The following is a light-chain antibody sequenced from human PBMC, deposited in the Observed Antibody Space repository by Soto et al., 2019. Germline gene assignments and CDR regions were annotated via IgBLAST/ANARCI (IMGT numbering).Light chain of an antibody. CDR3: SLYTSSSTLGGYV. CDR2: EVS. V-gene: IGLV2-14*01. Sequence: QSALTQPASVSGSPGQSITISCTGTSSDVGGYNYVSWYQQHPGKAPKLMIYEVSNRPSGVSNRFSGSKSGNTASLTISGLQAEDEADYYCSLYTSSSTLGGYVFGTGTQLTVL. CDR1: SSDVGGYNY. J-gene: IGLJ1*01.